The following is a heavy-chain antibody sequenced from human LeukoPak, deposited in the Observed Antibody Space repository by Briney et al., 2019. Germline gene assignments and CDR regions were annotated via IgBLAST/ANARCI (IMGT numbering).Heavy chain of an antibody. V-gene: IGHV3-48*03. CDR3: ARDGQWFFDL. J-gene: IGHJ2*01. Sequence: PGGPLRLSCAASGFTFSSYEMNWVRQAPGKGLEWVSYISSSGSTIYYADSVKGRFTISRDNAKNSLYLQMNSLRAEDTAVYYCARDGQWFFDLWGRGTLVTVSS. CDR1: GFTFSSYE. CDR2: ISSSGSTI.